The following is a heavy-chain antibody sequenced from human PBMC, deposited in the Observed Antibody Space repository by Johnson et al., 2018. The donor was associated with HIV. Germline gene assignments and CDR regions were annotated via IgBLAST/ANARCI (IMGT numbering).Heavy chain of an antibody. CDR1: GFTFSNYG. CDR3: AKEGITMEVDI. CDR2: IWFDGSNK. J-gene: IGHJ3*02. D-gene: IGHD3-10*01. Sequence: QVQLVESGGGVVQPGRSLRLSCAASGFTFSNYGMHWVRQAPGMGLEWVAVIWFDGSNKYYADSVKGRFTISRDNSKNTLYLQMDSLRAEDTAVYYCAKEGITMEVDIWGQGTTVTVSS. V-gene: IGHV3-33*06.